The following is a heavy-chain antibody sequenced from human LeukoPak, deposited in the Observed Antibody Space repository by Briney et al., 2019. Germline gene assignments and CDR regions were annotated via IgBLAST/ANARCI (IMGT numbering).Heavy chain of an antibody. V-gene: IGHV3-23*01. CDR3: AREQDSRGFFDY. D-gene: IGHD3-10*01. Sequence: GGSLRLSFAASGFIFNIYAMSWVRQAPGKGLGWVSAISGSGGRTYYADSVKGRFTISRDNSKNTLYLQMNSLRAEDTAVYYCAREQDSRGFFDYWGQGTLVTVSS. J-gene: IGHJ4*02. CDR1: GFIFNIYA. CDR2: ISGSGGRT.